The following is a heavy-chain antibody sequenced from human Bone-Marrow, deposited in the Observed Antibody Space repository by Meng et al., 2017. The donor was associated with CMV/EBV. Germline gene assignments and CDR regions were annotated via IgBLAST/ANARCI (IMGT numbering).Heavy chain of an antibody. CDR1: GFTFSSYS. V-gene: IGHV3-21*01. Sequence: GGSLRLSCAASGFTFSSYSMNWVRQAPGKGLEWVSSISSSSSYIYYADSVKGRFTISRDNAKNSLYLQMNSLRAEDTAVYYCVRDSWTRSDFDYCGQGTLVTVSS. CDR2: ISSSSSYI. CDR3: VRDSWTRSDFDY. J-gene: IGHJ4*02. D-gene: IGHD6-13*01.